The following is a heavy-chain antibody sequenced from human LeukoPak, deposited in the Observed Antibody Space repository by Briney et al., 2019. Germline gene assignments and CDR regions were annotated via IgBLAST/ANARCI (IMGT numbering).Heavy chain of an antibody. CDR2: INHSGST. Sequence: SETLSLTCPVSGGSISSYYWSWIRQPPGKGLEWIGEINHSGSTNYNPSLKSRVTISIDTSKNQFFLKLSSVTAADTAVYFCARGLTTVTTFNWFDPWGRGTLVTVSS. CDR1: GGSISSYY. V-gene: IGHV4-34*01. D-gene: IGHD4-17*01. J-gene: IGHJ5*02. CDR3: ARGLTTVTTFNWFDP.